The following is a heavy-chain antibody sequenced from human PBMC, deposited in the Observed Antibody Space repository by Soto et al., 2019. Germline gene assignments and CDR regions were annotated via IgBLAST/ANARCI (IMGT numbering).Heavy chain of an antibody. V-gene: IGHV5-51*01. CDR1: GYRFTNYW. Sequence: GESLKISCKGSGYRFTNYWIGWVRQMPGKGLEWMGVIYPGDSDTRYSPSFQGQVTISADKSISTAYLQWSSLKASDTAIYYCASTDIVSTIGDGRDAFDIWGQGTMVTV. D-gene: IGHD5-12*01. CDR2: IYPGDSDT. J-gene: IGHJ3*02. CDR3: ASTDIVSTIGDGRDAFDI.